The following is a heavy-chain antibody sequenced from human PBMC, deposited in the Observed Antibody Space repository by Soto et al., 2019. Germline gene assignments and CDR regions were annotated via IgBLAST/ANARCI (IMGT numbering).Heavy chain of an antibody. D-gene: IGHD4-17*01. J-gene: IGHJ4*02. Sequence: SETLSLTCTVSGGSISSYYWSWIRQPPGKGLEWIGYIYYSGSTNYNPSLKSRVTISVDTSKNQFSLKLSSVTAADTAVYYCARILGDDYGFSTFDYWGQGTLVTVSS. V-gene: IGHV4-59*01. CDR3: ARILGDDYGFSTFDY. CDR1: GGSISSYY. CDR2: IYYSGST.